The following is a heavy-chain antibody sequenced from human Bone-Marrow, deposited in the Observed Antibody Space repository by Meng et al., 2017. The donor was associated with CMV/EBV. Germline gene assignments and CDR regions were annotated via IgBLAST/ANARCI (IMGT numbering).Heavy chain of an antibody. CDR1: GAPFSGY. Sequence: VHLQQGGAGLLKPSETLSLTCGVYGAPFSGYWGWVRQPPGKGLEWIGEITHSGSTNYNVSLKSRVTISIDTSKNQFSLKLSSVTATDTAVYYCAPGFRSWSGSYSSWGQGTLVTVSS. CDR3: APGFRSWSGSYSS. CDR2: ITHSGST. V-gene: IGHV4-34*01. D-gene: IGHD1-26*01. J-gene: IGHJ4*02.